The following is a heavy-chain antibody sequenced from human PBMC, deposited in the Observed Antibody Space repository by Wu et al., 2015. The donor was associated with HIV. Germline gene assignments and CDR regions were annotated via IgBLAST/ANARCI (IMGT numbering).Heavy chain of an antibody. J-gene: IGHJ4*02. Sequence: QVQLVQSGPEVKRPRASVKVSCTTFGYTFINNFLHWVRQAPGQGPEWLGVINPRTDSTTYAQSFEARLTIARDTSKNTIYMQLSGLKSDDTAKYFCARERVDYDSAGYRAHRGYYFDYWGQGTLVIVSS. D-gene: IGHD3-22*01. CDR1: GYTFINNF. CDR2: INPRTDST. CDR3: ARERVDYDSAGYRAHRGYYFDY. V-gene: IGHV1-46*01.